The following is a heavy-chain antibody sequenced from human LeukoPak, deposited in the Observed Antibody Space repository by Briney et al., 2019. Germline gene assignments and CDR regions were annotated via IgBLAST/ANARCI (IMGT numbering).Heavy chain of an antibody. CDR3: ARGGIYCSSTSCYEFDY. J-gene: IGHJ4*02. CDR2: IREDGSEN. V-gene: IGHV3-7*01. Sequence: GGSLRLSCAASGFTFSYYWMSWVRQAPGKGLEGVANIREDGSENYYVDSLRGRFSISRDNAKNSLYLQMNSLRAEDTAVYYCARGGIYCSSTSCYEFDYWGQGILVTVSS. D-gene: IGHD2-2*01. CDR1: GFTFSYYW.